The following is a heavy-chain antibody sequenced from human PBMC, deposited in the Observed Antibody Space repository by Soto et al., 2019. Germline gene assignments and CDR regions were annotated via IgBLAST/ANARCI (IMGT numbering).Heavy chain of an antibody. D-gene: IGHD2-15*01. Sequence: PGGSLRLSCAASGFTFRSFGMHWVRQAPGKGLEWVALISYDGSDEYYADSVKGRFTVSRDNSKNTLYPQMNSLQVEDTAIYYCPEHFETPPTAGMVVLGQGTTVTVSS. CDR2: ISYDGSDE. V-gene: IGHV3-30*03. J-gene: IGHJ6*02. CDR3: PEHFETPPTAGMVV. CDR1: GFTFRSFG.